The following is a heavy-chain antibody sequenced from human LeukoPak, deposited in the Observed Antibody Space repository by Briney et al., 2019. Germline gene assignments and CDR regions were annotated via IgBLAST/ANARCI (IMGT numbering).Heavy chain of an antibody. J-gene: IGHJ4*02. V-gene: IGHV1-69*06. D-gene: IGHD6-13*01. CDR2: IIPIFGTA. Sequence: GASVKVSCKASGGTFSSYAISWVRQAPGQWLEWMGGIIPIFGTANYAQKFQGRVTITADKSTSTAYMELSSLRSEDTAVYYCASSRRAAARSYFDYWGQGTLVTVSS. CDR1: GGTFSSYA. CDR3: ASSRRAAARSYFDY.